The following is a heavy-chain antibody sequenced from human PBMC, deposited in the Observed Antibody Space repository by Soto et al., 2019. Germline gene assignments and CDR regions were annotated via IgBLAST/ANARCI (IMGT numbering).Heavy chain of an antibody. CDR1: GGTFSNYA. V-gene: IGHV1-69*01. CDR2: IIPIFGTS. Sequence: EQLVQSGAEVKKPGSSVKVSCKASGGTFSNYALSWVRQAPGQGLEWMGGIIPIFGTSNYAQKFQGRVTITADESANTAYMELSSLRSEDTAVYYCARARGYSYGDQYFDYWGQGTLVTVSS. D-gene: IGHD5-18*01. J-gene: IGHJ4*02. CDR3: ARARGYSYGDQYFDY.